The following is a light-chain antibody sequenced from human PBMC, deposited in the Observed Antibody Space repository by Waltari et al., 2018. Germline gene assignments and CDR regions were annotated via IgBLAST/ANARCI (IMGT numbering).Light chain of an antibody. J-gene: IGKJ1*01. Sequence: DIVLTQSPGTLSLSPGERATLSCTASRSVDSSFLAWYQQKPGQAPRLLIYGASSGAAGIPDRFSGSGSGTDFTLTIRRLEPEDFAVYYCQQYGSSPWTFGQGTKVEFK. CDR3: QQYGSSPWT. CDR2: GAS. CDR1: RSVDSSF. V-gene: IGKV3-20*01.